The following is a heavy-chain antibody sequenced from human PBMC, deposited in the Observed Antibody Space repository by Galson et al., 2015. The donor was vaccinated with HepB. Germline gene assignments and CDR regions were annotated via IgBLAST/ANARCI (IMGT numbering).Heavy chain of an antibody. V-gene: IGHV3-7*01. CDR3: VRDQHCKNNDPCIDY. D-gene: IGHD1-1*01. CDR2: IKQDGSER. Sequence: SLRLSCAASGFTFSSYSMNWVRQAPGKGLEWVANIKQDGSERYYVDSVRGRFTISRDNAKNSVYLQMSSLRDEDTAVYFCVRDQHCKNNDPCIDYWGRGVPVTVSS. CDR1: GFTFSSYS. J-gene: IGHJ4*02.